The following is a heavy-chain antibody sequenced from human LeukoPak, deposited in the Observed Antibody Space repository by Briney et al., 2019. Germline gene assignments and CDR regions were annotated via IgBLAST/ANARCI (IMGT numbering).Heavy chain of an antibody. Sequence: PGGSLRLSCAASGFTVSSNHMSWVRQAPGKGLEWVSVIYSGGSTDYADSAKGRFTISRDILKNTLYLQMNSLRAEDTAVYYCARGPAGYNWGQGTLVTVSS. CDR2: IYSGGST. CDR3: ARGPAGYN. CDR1: GFTVSSNH. V-gene: IGHV3-53*01. J-gene: IGHJ4*02. D-gene: IGHD1-1*01.